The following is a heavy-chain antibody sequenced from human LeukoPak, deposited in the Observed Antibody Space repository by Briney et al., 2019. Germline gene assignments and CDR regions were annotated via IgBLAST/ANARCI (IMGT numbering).Heavy chain of an antibody. CDR1: GGSFSGYY. D-gene: IGHD3-3*01. Sequence: SETLSLTCAVYGGSFSGYYWSWIRQPPGKGLEWIGEINHSGSINYNPSLKSRVTISVDTSKNQFSLKLSSVTAADTAVYYCARGHWDFWSGYYHTRYYFDYWGQGTLVTVSS. CDR3: ARGHWDFWSGYYHTRYYFDY. J-gene: IGHJ4*02. V-gene: IGHV4-34*01. CDR2: INHSGSI.